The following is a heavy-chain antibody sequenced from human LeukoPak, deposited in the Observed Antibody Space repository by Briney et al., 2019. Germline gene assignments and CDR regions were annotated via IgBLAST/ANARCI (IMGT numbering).Heavy chain of an antibody. V-gene: IGHV3-11*04. J-gene: IGHJ3*02. CDR3: ARESSVETQNAFDI. D-gene: IGHD6-6*01. CDR2: ISSSGSTI. Sequence: GGSLRLSRAASGLTFSDYYMSWIRQAPGKGLEWVSYISSSGSTIYYADSVKGRFTISRDNAKNSLYLQMNSLRAEDTAVYYCARESSVETQNAFDIWGQGTMVTVSS. CDR1: GLTFSDYY.